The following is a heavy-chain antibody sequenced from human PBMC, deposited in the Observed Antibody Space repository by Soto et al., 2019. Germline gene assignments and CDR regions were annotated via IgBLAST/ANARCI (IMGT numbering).Heavy chain of an antibody. Sequence: EVQLVESGGGLVKPGGSLTLSCAGSGFAFRSYNMNWVRQAPGKGLEWVASISSGSSNIYYADSVKGRFTISRDNAKNSLYLQVDSLRAEDSAVYYCASATVVAGTSDFWGQGTLLTVSS. CDR3: ASATVVAGTSDF. V-gene: IGHV3-21*01. CDR1: GFAFRSYN. J-gene: IGHJ4*02. CDR2: ISSGSSNI. D-gene: IGHD2-15*01.